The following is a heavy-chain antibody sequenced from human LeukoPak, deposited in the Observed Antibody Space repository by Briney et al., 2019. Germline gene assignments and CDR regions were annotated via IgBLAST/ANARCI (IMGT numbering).Heavy chain of an antibody. Sequence: SGTLSLTCAVSGGSISSSNWWSWVRQPPGKGLEWIGEIYHSGSTNYNPSLKSRVTISVDTSKNQFSLKLSSVTAADTAVYYCAREGTEYYDSSGYIDYWGQGTLVTVSS. CDR2: IYHSGST. J-gene: IGHJ4*02. CDR1: GGSISSSNW. CDR3: AREGTEYYDSSGYIDY. V-gene: IGHV4-4*02. D-gene: IGHD3-22*01.